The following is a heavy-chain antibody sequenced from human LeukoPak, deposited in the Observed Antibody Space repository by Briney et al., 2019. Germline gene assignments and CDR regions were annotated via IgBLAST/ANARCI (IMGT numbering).Heavy chain of an antibody. V-gene: IGHV4-38-2*01. J-gene: IGHJ4*02. D-gene: IGHD1-14*01. CDR1: GYSVSSAYY. Sequence: SETLSLTCAVYGYSVSSAYYWAWIRQPPGAGLEWIGSIYPSGTTYYKSSLRSRLIISIDASKNQFSLRLSSVTAADTAMYYCARRPESPITGFDFWGQGALVAVSS. CDR2: IYPSGTT. CDR3: ARRPESPITGFDF.